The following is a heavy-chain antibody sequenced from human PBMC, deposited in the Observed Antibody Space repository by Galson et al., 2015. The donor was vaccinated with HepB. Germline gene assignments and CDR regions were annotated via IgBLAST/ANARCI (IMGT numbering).Heavy chain of an antibody. J-gene: IGHJ6*02. D-gene: IGHD3-10*01. V-gene: IGHV3-23*01. CDR2: ITAGGVRT. CDR1: GFTFSSYA. Sequence: SLRLSCAASGFTFSSYAMNWVRQAPGKGLEWVSSITAGGVRTYYADSGKGRFNISRDNSENTLSLHMNSLSAEDTALYYCAKDHRALASGTYYKLRFYGMDVWGQGTTVTVSS. CDR3: AKDHRALASGTYYKLRFYGMDV.